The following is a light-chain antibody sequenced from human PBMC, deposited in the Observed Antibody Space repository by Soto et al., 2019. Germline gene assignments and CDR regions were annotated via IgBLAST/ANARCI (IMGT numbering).Light chain of an antibody. J-gene: IGLJ1*01. CDR2: DVN. Sequence: QSALTQPASVYGSPGQSITISCTGTSSDVGGYNYVSWYQQHPGKAPKLMIYDVNNRPSGVSSRFSGSKSGNTASLTISGLQAEDEADYYCSSYTTSTTLYDFGTGTKLTVL. V-gene: IGLV2-14*01. CDR3: SSYTTSTTLYD. CDR1: SSDVGGYNY.